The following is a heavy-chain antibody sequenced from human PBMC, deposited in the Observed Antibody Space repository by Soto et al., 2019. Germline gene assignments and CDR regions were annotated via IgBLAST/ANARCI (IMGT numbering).Heavy chain of an antibody. J-gene: IGHJ6*02. Sequence: PGGSLRLSCAASGFTFSNYEMKWVRQAPGKWLEWVSYISSSCGTIYYADSVKGRFTISRDNAKNSLFLQMNSLRAEDTAVYYCAGDPDGAATGTCLGDYCYYDMDVWGQGXTVTVYS. V-gene: IGHV3-48*03. D-gene: IGHD6-13*01. CDR2: ISSSCGTI. CDR3: AGDPDGAATGTCLGDYCYYDMDV. CDR1: GFTFSNYE.